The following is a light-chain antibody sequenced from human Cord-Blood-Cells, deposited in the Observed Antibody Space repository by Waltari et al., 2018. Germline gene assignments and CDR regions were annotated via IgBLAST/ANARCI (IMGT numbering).Light chain of an antibody. CDR1: QSVLYSSNNKNY. CDR2: WAS. J-gene: IGKJ1*01. Sequence: DIVMTQSPDSLAVSLGERATINCKSSQSVLYSSNNKNYLAWYQQKPGQPPKLLIYWASTRESGVPDRFSGSGSGTDFTLTISSLQAEDVAVYYCKQYYSTPVTFGQGTKVEIK. CDR3: KQYYSTPVT. V-gene: IGKV4-1*01.